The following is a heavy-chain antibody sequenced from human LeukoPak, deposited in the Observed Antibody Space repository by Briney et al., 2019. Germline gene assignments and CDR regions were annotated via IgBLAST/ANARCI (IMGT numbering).Heavy chain of an antibody. D-gene: IGHD3-10*01. J-gene: IGHJ4*02. Sequence: SETLSLTCTVSGGSISSYYWSWIRQPPGKGLEWIGYIYCSGSTNYNPSLKSRVTISVDTSKNQFSLKLSSVTAADTAVYYCARGDYGSGPLDYWGQGTLVTVSS. V-gene: IGHV4-59*01. CDR3: ARGDYGSGPLDY. CDR1: GGSISSYY. CDR2: IYCSGST.